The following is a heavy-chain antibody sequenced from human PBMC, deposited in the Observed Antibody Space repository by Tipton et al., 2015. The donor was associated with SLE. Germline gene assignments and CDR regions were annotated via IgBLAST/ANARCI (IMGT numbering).Heavy chain of an antibody. CDR2: IYTSGYT. Sequence: LRLSCTVSGPPINNYYWTWIRQPAGKGLEWIGRIYTSGYTNYNPSLTSRVTMSVDTSKNQFFLRLTSVTAADTAVYYCALVAAVGRIDYWGHGTLVTVSP. J-gene: IGHJ4*01. V-gene: IGHV4-4*07. D-gene: IGHD6-13*01. CDR1: GPPINNYY. CDR3: ALVAAVGRIDY.